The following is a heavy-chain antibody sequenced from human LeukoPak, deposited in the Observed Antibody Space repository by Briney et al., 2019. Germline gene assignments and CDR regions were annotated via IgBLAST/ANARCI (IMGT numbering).Heavy chain of an antibody. D-gene: IGHD2-2*01. CDR3: ARAGTMPYFDH. CDR1: GFTFSSYS. V-gene: IGHV3-48*04. Sequence: GGSLRLSCAASGFTFSSYSMNWVRQAPGKGLEWVSYISSGGSTIYYAGSVKGRFTISRDNAKNSLYLQMNSLRAEDTAVYYCARAGTMPYFDHWGQGTLVTVSS. J-gene: IGHJ4*02. CDR2: ISSGGSTI.